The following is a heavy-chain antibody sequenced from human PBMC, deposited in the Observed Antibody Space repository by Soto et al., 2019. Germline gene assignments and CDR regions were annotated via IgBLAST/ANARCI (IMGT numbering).Heavy chain of an antibody. CDR1: GFTFRNYA. J-gene: IGHJ4*01. D-gene: IGHD5-12*01. Sequence: EVQVLESGGGLAQPGGSLRLSCVASGFTFRNYAMSWARQAPGKGLELVSALSDSGGDTYYADSVKGRFTISRDNSKNTRYLQMNSLKAEDTAIYYCANALYGYHAHYWGHGPLVTVSS. V-gene: IGHV3-23*01. CDR2: LSDSGGDT. CDR3: ANALYGYHAHY.